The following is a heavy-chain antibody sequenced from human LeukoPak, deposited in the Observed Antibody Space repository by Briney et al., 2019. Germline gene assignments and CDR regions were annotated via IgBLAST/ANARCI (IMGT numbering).Heavy chain of an antibody. CDR2: INPNSGGT. CDR1: GGTFSSYA. D-gene: IGHD3-22*01. V-gene: IGHV1-2*02. Sequence: GASVKVSCKASGGTFSSYAISWVRQAPGQGLEWMGWINPNSGGTNYAQKFQGRVTMTRDTSISTAYMELSRLRSDDTAVYYCARGSYYYDSSGYPYFDYWGQGTLVTVSS. CDR3: ARGSYYYDSSGYPYFDY. J-gene: IGHJ4*02.